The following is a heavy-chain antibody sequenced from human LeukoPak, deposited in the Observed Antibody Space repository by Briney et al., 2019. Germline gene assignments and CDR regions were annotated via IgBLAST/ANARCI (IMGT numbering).Heavy chain of an antibody. CDR3: ARDNSMEDTAWWFDP. CDR1: GYIFTGYY. V-gene: IGHV1-46*01. J-gene: IGHJ5*02. D-gene: IGHD1-1*01. Sequence: ASVKVSCKASGYIFTGYYMHWVRQAPGQGLEWMGIINPSGGSTSYAQKFQGRVTMTRDMSTSTDYMELSSLRSEDTAVYYCARDNSMEDTAWWFDPWGQGTLVTVSS. CDR2: INPSGGST.